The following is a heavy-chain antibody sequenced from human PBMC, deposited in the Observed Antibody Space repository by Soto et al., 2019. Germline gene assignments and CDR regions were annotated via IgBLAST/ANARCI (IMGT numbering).Heavy chain of an antibody. J-gene: IGHJ6*02. Sequence: QAQLVQSGAEVQKPGASVKVSCTASGYTFTSYGVSWVRQAPGQGLEWMGWISTKIGNTNYAQKLQGRVTMTTDAPTSTAYMELRSPRSDDTAVYYCARDRGGGMDVWGQGTTVTVSS. CDR1: GYTFTSYG. CDR3: ARDRGGGMDV. CDR2: ISTKIGNT. D-gene: IGHD3-10*01. V-gene: IGHV1-18*04.